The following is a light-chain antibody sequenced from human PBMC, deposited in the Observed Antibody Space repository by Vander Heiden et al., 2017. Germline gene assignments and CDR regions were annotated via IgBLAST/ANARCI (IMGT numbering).Light chain of an antibody. CDR2: AAT. J-gene: IGKJ2*01. V-gene: IGKV1-33*01. CDR1: QDISNY. Sequence: DIQMTQSPSSLSASVGDRVTITCQASQDISNYLNWYQQKPGKAPKLLIYAATNLETGVPSRFSGSGSGTDFTFTISSLQPEDIATYYCQQEDNVPYTFGQGTKLEIK. CDR3: QQEDNVPYT.